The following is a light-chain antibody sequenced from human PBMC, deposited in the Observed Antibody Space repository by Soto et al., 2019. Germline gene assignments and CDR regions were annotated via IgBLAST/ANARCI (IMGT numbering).Light chain of an antibody. Sequence: QSVLTQPASVSGSPGQSITIACTGSSSDIGGHNFVSWYQQHPGKAPRLLIYDVFKRPSGVSSRFSGSKSGNTASLTISGLRAEDEAAYYCSSYSTTTTAIFGGGTKLTVL. J-gene: IGLJ2*01. V-gene: IGLV2-14*03. CDR3: SSYSTTTTAI. CDR2: DVF. CDR1: SSDIGGHNF.